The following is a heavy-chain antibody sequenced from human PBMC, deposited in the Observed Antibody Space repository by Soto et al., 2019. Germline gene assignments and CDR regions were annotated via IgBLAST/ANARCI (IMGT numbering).Heavy chain of an antibody. J-gene: IGHJ4*02. CDR2: TYYRSKWYN. V-gene: IGHV6-1*01. Sequence: SQTLSLTCAISGDSVSSNSAAWNWIRQSPSRGLEWLGRTYYRSKWYNDYAVSVKSRITINPDTSKNQFSLQLNSVTPEDTAVYYCARSHSSSWPHMYYFDYWGQGTLVTVSS. D-gene: IGHD6-13*01. CDR3: ARSHSSSWPHMYYFDY. CDR1: GDSVSSNSAA.